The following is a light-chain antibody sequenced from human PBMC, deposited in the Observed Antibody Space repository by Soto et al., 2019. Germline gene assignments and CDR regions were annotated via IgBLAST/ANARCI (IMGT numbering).Light chain of an antibody. CDR3: QQYAGSPYT. J-gene: IGKJ2*01. V-gene: IGKV3-20*01. Sequence: EIVLTQSPGTLSLSPGDTVSLSCRASLSVSHRYLAWYQQKPGQAPRLLIYGASSRATGIPDRFSGSGSGTHFTLTINGLEPADFAVYYCQQYAGSPYTFGQGTKLEIK. CDR1: LSVSHRY. CDR2: GAS.